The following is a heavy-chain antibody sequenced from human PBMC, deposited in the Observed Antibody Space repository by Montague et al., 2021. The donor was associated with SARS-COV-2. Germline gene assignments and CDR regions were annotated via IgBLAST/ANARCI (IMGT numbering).Heavy chain of an antibody. CDR1: GGSFSGNY. Sequence: SETLSLTCAVYGGSFSGNYWSWIRQPPGKGLEWIGVVNHYGSTNYNPSLKRRVTMSVDTSKNQFSLKLSSVTAADTAVYYCARGLLLTTLFYYFGMDAWGQGTPVTVSS. V-gene: IGHV4-34*01. CDR3: ARGLLLTTLFYYFGMDA. D-gene: IGHD2/OR15-2a*01. CDR2: VNHYGST. J-gene: IGHJ6*02.